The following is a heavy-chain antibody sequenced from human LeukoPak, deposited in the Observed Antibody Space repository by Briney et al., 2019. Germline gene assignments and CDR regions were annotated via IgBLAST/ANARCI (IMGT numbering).Heavy chain of an antibody. J-gene: IGHJ4*02. V-gene: IGHV3-23*01. D-gene: IGHD3-22*01. CDR1: GFTFSSYS. Sequence: GGSLRLSCAASGFTFSSYSMNWVRQAPGKGLEWVSAISGSGGSTYYADSVKGRFTISRDNSKNTLYLQMNSLRAEDTAVYYCAKDWGYYYDSSGYFDYWGQGTLVTVSS. CDR2: ISGSGGST. CDR3: AKDWGYYYDSSGYFDY.